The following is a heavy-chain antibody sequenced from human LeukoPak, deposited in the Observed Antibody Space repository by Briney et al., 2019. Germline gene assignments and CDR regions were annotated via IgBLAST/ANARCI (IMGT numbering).Heavy chain of an antibody. V-gene: IGHV3-13*01. Sequence: PGGSLRLSCAASGFTFSSYDMHWVRQATGKGLEWVSAIGTAGDTYYPGSVKGRFTISRENAKNSLYLQMNSLRAGDTAVYYCARDAPGRGGLHGYFDLWGRGTLVTASS. CDR1: GFTFSSYD. CDR2: IGTAGDT. D-gene: IGHD2-15*01. CDR3: ARDAPGRGGLHGYFDL. J-gene: IGHJ2*01.